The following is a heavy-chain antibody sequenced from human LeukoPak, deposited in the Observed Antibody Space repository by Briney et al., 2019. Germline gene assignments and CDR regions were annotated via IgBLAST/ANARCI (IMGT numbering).Heavy chain of an antibody. J-gene: IGHJ4*02. CDR3: ARLRGGIYDKDY. Sequence: ASVKVSCKASGYTFTGYYMHWVRQAPGQGLEWMGWINPNSGGTNYAQKLQGRVTMTTDTSTSTAYMELRSLRSDDTAVYYCARLRGGIYDKDYWGQGTLVTVSS. D-gene: IGHD3-22*01. V-gene: IGHV1-2*02. CDR1: GYTFTGYY. CDR2: INPNSGGT.